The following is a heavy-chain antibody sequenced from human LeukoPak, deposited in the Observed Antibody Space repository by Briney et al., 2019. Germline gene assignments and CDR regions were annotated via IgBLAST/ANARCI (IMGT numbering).Heavy chain of an antibody. CDR2: INPNSGGT. V-gene: IGHV1-2*02. CDR1: GFTFTGYY. Sequence: ASVKVSCKTSGFTFTGYYMHWVRQAPGQGLEWMGWINPNSGGTNYAQKFQGRVTMTRDTSISTAYMELRSLRSDDTAVYYCARVVVGATTGFDYWGQGTLVTVSS. J-gene: IGHJ4*02. CDR3: ARVVVGATTGFDY. D-gene: IGHD1-26*01.